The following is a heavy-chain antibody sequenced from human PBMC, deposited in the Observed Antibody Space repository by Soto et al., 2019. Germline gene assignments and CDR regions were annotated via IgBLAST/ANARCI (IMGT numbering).Heavy chain of an antibody. V-gene: IGHV3-23*01. J-gene: IGHJ4*02. CDR2: LSGSGGNT. D-gene: IGHD3-22*01. CDR1: GFTFSSDA. CDR3: ATYDSSGYYHYFDY. Sequence: SGGSLRLSCAASGFTFSSDAMTWVRQAPGKGLEWVSALSGSGGNTYYADSVKGRFTISRDNSKNTLYLQMNNLRAEDTAVYYCATYDSSGYYHYFDYWGQGTLVTVSS.